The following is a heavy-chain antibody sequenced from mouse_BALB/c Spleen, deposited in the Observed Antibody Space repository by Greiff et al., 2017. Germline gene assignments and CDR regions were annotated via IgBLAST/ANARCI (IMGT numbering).Heavy chain of an antibody. Sequence: VQLQQSGPGLVQPSQSLSITCTASGFSLTSYGVHWVRQSPGKGLEWLGVIWSGGSTDYNAAFISRLSISKDNSKSQVFFIMNSLQANDTAIYYCARTDCYAMDYWGQGTSVTVSS. CDR1: GFSLTSYG. V-gene: IGHV2-2*02. CDR3: ARTDCYAMDY. CDR2: IWSGGST. J-gene: IGHJ4*01.